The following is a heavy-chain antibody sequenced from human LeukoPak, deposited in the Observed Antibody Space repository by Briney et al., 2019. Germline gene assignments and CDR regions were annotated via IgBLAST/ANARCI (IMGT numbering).Heavy chain of an antibody. V-gene: IGHV4-30-4*01. J-gene: IGHJ4*02. Sequence: SQTLSLTCTVSGGSISSGDYYWSWIRQPPGTGLEWIGYIYYSGSTYYNPSLKSRVTISVDASKNQFSLKLSSVTAADTAVYYCARSGYDYYFDYWGQGTLVTVSS. CDR1: GGSISSGDYY. CDR2: IYYSGST. CDR3: ARSGYDYYFDY. D-gene: IGHD5-12*01.